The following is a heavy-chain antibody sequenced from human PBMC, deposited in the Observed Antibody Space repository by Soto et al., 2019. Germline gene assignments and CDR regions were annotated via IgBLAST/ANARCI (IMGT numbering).Heavy chain of an antibody. CDR2: ISSSSSYI. Sequence: GGSLRLSCAASGFTFSSYSMNWVSQAPGKGLEWVSSISSSSSYIYYADSGKGRFTISRDNAKNSLYLQLNSLRAEDTAVYYCARDSVPRYYYDSSGYYFPSCFDYWCQGTLVTVSS. CDR3: ARDSVPRYYYDSSGYYFPSCFDY. CDR1: GFTFSSYS. D-gene: IGHD3-22*01. J-gene: IGHJ4*02. V-gene: IGHV3-21*01.